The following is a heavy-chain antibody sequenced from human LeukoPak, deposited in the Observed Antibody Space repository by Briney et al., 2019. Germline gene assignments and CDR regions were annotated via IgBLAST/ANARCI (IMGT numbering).Heavy chain of an antibody. V-gene: IGHV4-34*01. CDR2: INNSGST. J-gene: IGHJ4*02. CDR1: GGSFSGYY. D-gene: IGHD2-2*01. Sequence: SETLSLTCAVYGGSFSGYYWSWIRQPPGKGLEWIGEINNSGSTNHNPSLTSRVTISADTTKKQFSLKLSSVTAAGTAVYYCARGAGYCTSTTCPSLDYWGQGTLVTVSS. CDR3: ARGAGYCTSTTCPSLDY.